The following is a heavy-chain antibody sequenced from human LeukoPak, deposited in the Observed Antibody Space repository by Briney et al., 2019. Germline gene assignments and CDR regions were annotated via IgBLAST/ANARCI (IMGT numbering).Heavy chain of an antibody. CDR1: GGTFSSYA. CDR2: IIPIFGTA. J-gene: IGHJ4*02. CDR3: ARDREYYYDSSGYY. D-gene: IGHD3-22*01. V-gene: IGHV1-69*13. Sequence: ASVNVSCKASGGTFSSYAISWVRQAPGQGLEWMGGIIPIFGTANYAQKFQGRVTITADESTSTAYMELSSLRSEDTAVYYCARDREYYYDSSGYYWGQGTLVTVSS.